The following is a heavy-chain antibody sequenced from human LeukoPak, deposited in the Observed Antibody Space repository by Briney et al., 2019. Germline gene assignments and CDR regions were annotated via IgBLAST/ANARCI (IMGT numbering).Heavy chain of an antibody. D-gene: IGHD4/OR15-4a*01. Sequence: GGSLRLSCAASGFTFNSYGMHWVRQAPGKGLEWVAFIQFDGENKYYADSVKGRFTISRDNSKSTLYLQMNSLRAEDTAVYYCASDGASVADFDYWGQGTLVTVSS. V-gene: IGHV3-30*02. CDR3: ASDGASVADFDY. CDR2: IQFDGENK. J-gene: IGHJ4*02. CDR1: GFTFNSYG.